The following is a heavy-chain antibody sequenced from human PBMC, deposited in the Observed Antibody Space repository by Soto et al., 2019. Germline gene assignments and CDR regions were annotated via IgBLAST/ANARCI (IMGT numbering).Heavy chain of an antibody. V-gene: IGHV3-30-3*01. CDR1: GFTFSSYP. Sequence: PWGSMRLSCEVSGFTFSSYPMHWDRQAPGKGLEWVTVISYDGGNQYYADSVKGRFTTSRDNSKDTLYLQMHSLRSDDTAVYFCARGPITQTSFIDHWGQGTLVTV. CDR3: ARGPITQTSFIDH. D-gene: IGHD1-20*01. J-gene: IGHJ4*02. CDR2: ISYDGGNQ.